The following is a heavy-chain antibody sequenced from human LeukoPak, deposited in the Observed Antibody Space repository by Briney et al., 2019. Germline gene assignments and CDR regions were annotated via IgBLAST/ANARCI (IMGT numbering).Heavy chain of an antibody. V-gene: IGHV4-4*07. Sequence: SETLSLTCTVSGGSISSYYWSWIRQPAGKGLEWIGRIYTSGSTNYNPSLKSRVTMSVDTSKNQFSLKLSSVTAADTAVYYCARDVQAIGIYNYFDYWGQGTPVTVSS. CDR1: GGSISSYY. D-gene: IGHD1-14*01. J-gene: IGHJ4*02. CDR3: ARDVQAIGIYNYFDY. CDR2: IYTSGST.